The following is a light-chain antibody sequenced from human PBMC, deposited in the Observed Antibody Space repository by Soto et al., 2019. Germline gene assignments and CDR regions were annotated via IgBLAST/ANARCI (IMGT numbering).Light chain of an antibody. CDR1: NIGSLN. J-gene: IGLJ2*01. V-gene: IGLV3-21*01. CDR2: YDA. CDR3: QVWDSNTDHPV. Sequence: SYELTQPPSVSVAPGETARITCEGNNIGSLNVHWYQHKPGRAPLLVIYYDADRPSGIPERFSGSNSGNTATLTIIRVEAGDEADFYCQVWDSNTDHPVFGGGTQLTVL.